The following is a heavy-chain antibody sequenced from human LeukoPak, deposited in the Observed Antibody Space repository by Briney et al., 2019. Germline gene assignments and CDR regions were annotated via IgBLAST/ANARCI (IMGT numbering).Heavy chain of an antibody. CDR2: ISGSGDNT. CDR3: ARDRRDGYNYDY. D-gene: IGHD5-24*01. CDR1: GFTFNNYA. Sequence: GGSLRLSCAASGFTFNNYAMTWVRQAPGKGLEWVSTISGSGDNTYYADSVKGRFTISRDNSKNSLYLQMNGLRAEDTAVYYCARDRRDGYNYDYWGQGTLVTVSS. J-gene: IGHJ4*02. V-gene: IGHV3-23*01.